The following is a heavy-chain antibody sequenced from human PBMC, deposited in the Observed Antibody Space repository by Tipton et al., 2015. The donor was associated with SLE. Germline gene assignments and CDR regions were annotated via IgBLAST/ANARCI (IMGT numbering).Heavy chain of an antibody. CDR3: TRAVPGYFDY. Sequence: SLRLSCAASGFTFSTYGMHWVRQAPGKGLECLANINEDGSQTFHVDSVKGRFTISRDNAKNSLYLQINSLRAEDTGVYYCTRAVPGYFDYWGQGMLVTVSS. V-gene: IGHV3-7*01. J-gene: IGHJ4*02. CDR2: INEDGSQT. CDR1: GFTFSTYG.